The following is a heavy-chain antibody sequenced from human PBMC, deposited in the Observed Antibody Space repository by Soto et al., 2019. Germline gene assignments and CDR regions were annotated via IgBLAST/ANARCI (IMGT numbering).Heavy chain of an antibody. D-gene: IGHD6-13*01. Sequence: SVKVSCKASGGTFSSYAISWVRQAPGQGLEWMGGIIPIFGTANYAQKFQGRVTITADESTSTAYMELSSLRSEDTAVYYCASHPGIAAAGTDDAFDIWGQGTMVTVSS. CDR3: ASHPGIAAAGTDDAFDI. CDR1: GGTFSSYA. V-gene: IGHV1-69*13. J-gene: IGHJ3*02. CDR2: IIPIFGTA.